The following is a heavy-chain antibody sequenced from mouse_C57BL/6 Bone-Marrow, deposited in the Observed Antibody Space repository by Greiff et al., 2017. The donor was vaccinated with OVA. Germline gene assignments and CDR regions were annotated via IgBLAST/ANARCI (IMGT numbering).Heavy chain of an antibody. Sequence: QVQLKQPGAELVKPGASVKLSCKASGYTFTSYWMHWVKQRPGRGLEWIGRIDPNSGGTKYNEKFKSKATLTVDKPSSTAYMQLSSLTSEDSAVYYCAYMVTRAWFAYWGQGTLVTVSA. CDR1: GYTFTSYW. D-gene: IGHD2-2*01. CDR3: AYMVTRAWFAY. CDR2: IDPNSGGT. J-gene: IGHJ3*01. V-gene: IGHV1-72*01.